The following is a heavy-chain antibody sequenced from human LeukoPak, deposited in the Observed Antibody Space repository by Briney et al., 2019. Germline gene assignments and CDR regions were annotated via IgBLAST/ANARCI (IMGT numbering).Heavy chain of an antibody. J-gene: IGHJ4*02. Sequence: GGSLRLSCAASGFTFSSYGMHWVRQAPGKGLEWVSYISSSGSTIYYADSVKGRFTISRDNAKNSLYLQMNSLRAEDTAVYYCARDNYDSSTPYYFDYWGQGTLVTVSS. CDR1: GFTFSSYG. CDR3: ARDNYDSSTPYYFDY. V-gene: IGHV3-48*04. CDR2: ISSSGSTI. D-gene: IGHD3-22*01.